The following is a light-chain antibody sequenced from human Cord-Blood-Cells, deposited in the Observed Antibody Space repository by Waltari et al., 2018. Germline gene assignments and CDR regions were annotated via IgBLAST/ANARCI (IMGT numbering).Light chain of an antibody. Sequence: QSALTQPASVSGSPGQSITISCTGTSSAVGSYNLVSWYQQHPGKAPKRMIYEGSKRPSGVSHRFSGSKSGNTASLTISGLQAEDEADYYCCSYAGSSTLVFGGGAKLTVL. J-gene: IGLJ3*02. CDR2: EGS. CDR1: SSAVGSYNL. V-gene: IGLV2-23*01. CDR3: CSYAGSSTLV.